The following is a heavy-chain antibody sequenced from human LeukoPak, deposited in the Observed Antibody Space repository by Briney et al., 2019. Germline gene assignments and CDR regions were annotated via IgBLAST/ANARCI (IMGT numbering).Heavy chain of an antibody. CDR2: INHSGST. Sequence: PSETLSLTCAVYGGSFSGYYWSWIRQPPGKGLEWIGEINHSGSTNYNPSLKSRVTISVDTSKNQFSLKLSSVIAADTAVYYCARSYPSYGSGSYLFDYWGQGTLVTVSS. CDR3: ARSYPSYGSGSYLFDY. CDR1: GGSFSGYY. V-gene: IGHV4-34*01. D-gene: IGHD3-10*01. J-gene: IGHJ4*02.